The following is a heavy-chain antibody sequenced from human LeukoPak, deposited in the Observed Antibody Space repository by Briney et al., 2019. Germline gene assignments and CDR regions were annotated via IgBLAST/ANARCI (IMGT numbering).Heavy chain of an antibody. Sequence: GGSLRLSCGASGFTFSSYAMSWVRQAPGKGLEWVSSISATGGSTYYADSVKGRSTISRDNSKNTLYLQMTGLRAGDTAEYYCAKSLFTSATGTGRAFHIWGQGTMVTVSS. D-gene: IGHD1-1*01. CDR2: ISATGGST. CDR3: AKSLFTSATGTGRAFHI. CDR1: GFTFSSYA. V-gene: IGHV3-23*01. J-gene: IGHJ3*02.